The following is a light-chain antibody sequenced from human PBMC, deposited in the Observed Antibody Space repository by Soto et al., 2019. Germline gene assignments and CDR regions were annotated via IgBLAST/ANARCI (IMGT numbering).Light chain of an antibody. Sequence: VLTQSPATLSLSPGEKATLSCRASQSVSSNLAWYQQKPGQAPRLLIYDASKRATGIPARFSGSGSGTDFTLTISRLEPEDFAVYYCQRGDTFGQGTRLEIK. CDR3: QRGDT. J-gene: IGKJ5*01. CDR2: DAS. CDR1: QSVSSN. V-gene: IGKV3-11*01.